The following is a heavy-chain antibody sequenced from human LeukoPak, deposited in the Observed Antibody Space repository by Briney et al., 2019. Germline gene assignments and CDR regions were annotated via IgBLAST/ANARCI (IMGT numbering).Heavy chain of an antibody. CDR3: ASARLYGSGNYPFDY. CDR2: IHYRGST. J-gene: IGHJ4*02. CDR1: GGSFSSYY. D-gene: IGHD3-10*01. Sequence: SETLSLTCSVSGGSFSSYYWSWIQQPPGKGLEWIGYIHYRGSTTYNPSLKNRLTISIDTSKNQFSLKLNSVTAADTAVYYCASARLYGSGNYPFDYWGQGTLVTVSS. V-gene: IGHV4-59*01.